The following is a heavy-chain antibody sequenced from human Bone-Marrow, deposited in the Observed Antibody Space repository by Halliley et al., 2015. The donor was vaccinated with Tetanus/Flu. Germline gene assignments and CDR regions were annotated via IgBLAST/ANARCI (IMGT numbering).Heavy chain of an antibody. V-gene: IGHV1-69*01. Sequence: QVQLVQSGAEVKKPGSSVKVSCKASGGTFGSYVITWVRQAPGQGLEWMGGIIPMFETANYAQKFQGRVTITADASTNTAYMELSSLRSEDTAVYYCARERAGYCTNGICYLSYWGQGTTVTVSS. CDR1: GGTFGSYV. J-gene: IGHJ6*02. CDR3: ARERAGYCTNGICYLSY. D-gene: IGHD2-8*01. CDR2: IIPMFETA.